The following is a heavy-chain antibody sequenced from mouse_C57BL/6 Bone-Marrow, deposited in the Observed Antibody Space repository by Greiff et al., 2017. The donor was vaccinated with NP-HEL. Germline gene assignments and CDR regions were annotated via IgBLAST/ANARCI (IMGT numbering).Heavy chain of an antibody. J-gene: IGHJ4*01. CDR3: ARQIYYDYDVVRAWAMDY. CDR2: ISYDGSN. CDR1: GYSITSGYY. D-gene: IGHD2-4*01. V-gene: IGHV3-6*01. Sequence: EVKLQESGPGLVKPSQSLSLTCSVTGYSITSGYYWNWIRQFPGNKLEWMGYISYDGSNNYNPSLKNRISITRDTSKNQFFLKLNSVTTEDTATYYCARQIYYDYDVVRAWAMDYWGQGTSVTVSS.